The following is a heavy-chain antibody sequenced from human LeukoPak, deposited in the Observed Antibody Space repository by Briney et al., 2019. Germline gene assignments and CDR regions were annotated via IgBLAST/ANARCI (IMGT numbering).Heavy chain of an antibody. J-gene: IGHJ4*02. Sequence: SETLSLTYAVYGGSFSGYYWSWIRQPPGKGLEWIGEINHSGSTNYNPSLKSRVTISVDTSKNQFSLKLSSVTAADTAVYYCARRPTPSYYDYVWGSYRCTPFDYWGQGTLVTVSS. V-gene: IGHV4-34*01. CDR3: ARRPTPSYYDYVWGSYRCTPFDY. CDR2: INHSGST. CDR1: GGSFSGYY. D-gene: IGHD3-16*02.